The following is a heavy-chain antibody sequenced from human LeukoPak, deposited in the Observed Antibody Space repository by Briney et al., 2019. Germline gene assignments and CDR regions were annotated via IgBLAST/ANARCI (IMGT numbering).Heavy chain of an antibody. Sequence: ASVKVSCKASGYTFTGYYMHWVRQAPGQGLEWMGWIDPNTGGTNYAQKFQGRVTMTRDTSISTAYMELSRLRSDDTAVYYCAIIAAAGYFDYWGQGTLVTVSS. D-gene: IGHD6-13*01. J-gene: IGHJ4*02. CDR2: IDPNTGGT. V-gene: IGHV1-2*02. CDR1: GYTFTGYY. CDR3: AIIAAAGYFDY.